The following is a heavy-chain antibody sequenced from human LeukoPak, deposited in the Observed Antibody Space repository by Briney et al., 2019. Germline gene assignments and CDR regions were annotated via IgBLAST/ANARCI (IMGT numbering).Heavy chain of an antibody. CDR3: ARAVGPSTVTTYYFDY. J-gene: IGHJ4*02. CDR2: IYTSEST. CDR1: GGSFSGYY. V-gene: IGHV4-59*10. D-gene: IGHD4-17*01. Sequence: SETLSLTCAVYGGSFSGYYWSWIRQPAGKGLEWIGRIYTSESTNYNPSLKSRVTMSVDTSKNQFSLKLSSVTAADTAVYYCARAVGPSTVTTYYFDYWGQGTLVTVSS.